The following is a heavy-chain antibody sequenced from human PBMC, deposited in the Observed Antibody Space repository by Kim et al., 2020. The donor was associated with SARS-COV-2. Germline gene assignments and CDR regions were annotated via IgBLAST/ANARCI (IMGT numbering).Heavy chain of an antibody. CDR1: GGSISSGGYY. CDR3: ARGQGLITMIVVVVGAFDY. J-gene: IGHJ4*02. CDR2: IYYSGST. D-gene: IGHD3-22*01. Sequence: SETLSLTCTVSGGSISSGGYYWSWIRQHPGKGLEWIGYIYYSGSTYYNPSLKSRVTISVDTSKNQFSLKLSSVTAADTAVYYCARGQGLITMIVVVVGAFDYWGQGTVVTVSS. V-gene: IGHV4-31*03.